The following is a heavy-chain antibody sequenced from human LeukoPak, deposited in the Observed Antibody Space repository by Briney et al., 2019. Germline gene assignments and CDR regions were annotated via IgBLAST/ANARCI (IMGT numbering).Heavy chain of an antibody. CDR2: IYYTGNT. CDR1: GVSISSSNSY. CDR3: ARQTGSGLFTLP. J-gene: IGHJ4*02. D-gene: IGHD3/OR15-3a*01. Sequence: SETLSHPCTVSGVSISSSNSYWGWIRQPPGKGLEWIGSIYYTGNTYYNASLKSRVTISIDTSNNQISLRLISVTATDTAMYYCARQTGSGLFTLPGGQGTLVTVSS. V-gene: IGHV4-39*01.